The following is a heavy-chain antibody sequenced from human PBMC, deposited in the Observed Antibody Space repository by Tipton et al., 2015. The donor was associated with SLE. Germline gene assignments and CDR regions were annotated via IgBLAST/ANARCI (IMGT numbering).Heavy chain of an antibody. J-gene: IGHJ3*02. CDR2: INHSGST. Sequence: TLSLTCAVYGGSSSGYYWSWIRQPPGKGLEWIGEINHSGSTSYNPSLKSRVAISVDTSKNQFSLKLSSVTAADTAVYYCARQEMSTIRAFDIWGQGTMVTVSS. CDR1: GGSSSGYY. V-gene: IGHV4-34*01. CDR3: ARQEMSTIRAFDI. D-gene: IGHD5-24*01.